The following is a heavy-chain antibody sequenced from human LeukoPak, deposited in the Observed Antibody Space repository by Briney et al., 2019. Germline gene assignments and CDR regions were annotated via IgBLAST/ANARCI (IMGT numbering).Heavy chain of an antibody. CDR1: GRSISSYY. J-gene: IGHJ4*02. Sequence: PSETLSLTCTVSGRSISSYYWSWIRQPPGKGLEWIGYIYYSGSTNYNPSLKSRVTISVDTSKNQFSLKLSSVTAADTAVYYCARVPYGDYRFDYWGQGTLVTVSS. CDR3: ARVPYGDYRFDY. V-gene: IGHV4-59*12. CDR2: IYYSGST. D-gene: IGHD4-17*01.